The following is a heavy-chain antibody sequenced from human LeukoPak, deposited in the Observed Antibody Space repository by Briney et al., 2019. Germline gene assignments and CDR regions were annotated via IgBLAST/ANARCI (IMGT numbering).Heavy chain of an antibody. CDR2: IKSSSSYI. V-gene: IGHV3-21*01. CDR1: GFTFSSYS. D-gene: IGHD1-20*01. Sequence: GGSLRLSCAASGFTFSSYSMNWVRQAPGKGLEWVSSIKSSSSYIYYADSVKGRFTISRDNAKNSLYLQMNSLRAEDTAVYYCARDEYNWNVDAFDIWGQGTVVTVSS. J-gene: IGHJ3*02. CDR3: ARDEYNWNVDAFDI.